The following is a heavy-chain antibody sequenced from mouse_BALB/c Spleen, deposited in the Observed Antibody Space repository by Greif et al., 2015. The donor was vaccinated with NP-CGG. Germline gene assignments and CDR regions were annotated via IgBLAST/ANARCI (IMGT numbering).Heavy chain of an antibody. CDR2: ISSGGSYT. Sequence: EVKLGESGGGLVKPGGSLKLSCAASGFTFSSYAMSWVRQTPEKRLEWVATISSGGSYTYYPDSVKGRFTISRDNAKNTLYLQMSSLRSEDTAMYYCARHERGSSGYFAYWGQGTLVTVSA. CDR1: GFTFSSYA. V-gene: IGHV5-9-3*01. D-gene: IGHD3-1*01. J-gene: IGHJ3*01. CDR3: ARHERGSSGYFAY.